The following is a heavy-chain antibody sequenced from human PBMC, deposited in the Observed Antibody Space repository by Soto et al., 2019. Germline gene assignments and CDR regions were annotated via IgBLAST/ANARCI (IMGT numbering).Heavy chain of an antibody. D-gene: IGHD6-6*01. Sequence: SETLSLTCTVSGGSISSGGYYWSWIRQHPGKGLEWTGYIYYSGSTYYNPSLKSRVTISVDTSKNQFSLKLSSVTAADTAVYYCARSRYSSSSSHPSVYYFDYWGQGTLVTVSS. CDR2: IYYSGST. CDR3: ARSRYSSSSSHPSVYYFDY. J-gene: IGHJ4*02. V-gene: IGHV4-31*03. CDR1: GGSISSGGYY.